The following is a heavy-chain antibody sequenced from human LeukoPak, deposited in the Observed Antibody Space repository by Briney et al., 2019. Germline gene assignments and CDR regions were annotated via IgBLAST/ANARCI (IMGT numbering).Heavy chain of an antibody. J-gene: IGHJ3*02. CDR1: GFTFSSYA. CDR2: ISGYGGNT. Sequence: GGSLRLSCAASGFTFSSYAMSWVRQAPGKGLEWVSAISGYGGNTYYADSVKGRFTISRDNSKNTLYLQMNSLRAEDTAVYYCARAYAAAYCSGGSCYAFDIWGQGTMVTVSS. V-gene: IGHV3-23*01. D-gene: IGHD2-15*01. CDR3: ARAYAAAYCSGGSCYAFDI.